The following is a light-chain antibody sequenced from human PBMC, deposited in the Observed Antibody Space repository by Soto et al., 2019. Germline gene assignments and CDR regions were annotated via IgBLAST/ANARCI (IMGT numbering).Light chain of an antibody. J-gene: IGLJ1*01. CDR3: CSNAISTTEV. Sequence: LTQPASVSVSPGQSITISCTGSSSDVGRYDLVSWYQQHPGKVPKLIIHEVTKRSSGLSNRFSGSKSGNTASLTISALQAEDEADYCWCSNAISTTEVFGSSPQVTVL. CDR1: SSDVGRYDL. CDR2: EVT. V-gene: IGLV2-23*02.